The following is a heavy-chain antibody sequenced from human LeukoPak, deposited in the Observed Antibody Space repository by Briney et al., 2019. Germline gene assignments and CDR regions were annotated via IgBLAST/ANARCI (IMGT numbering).Heavy chain of an antibody. Sequence: GASVKVSCKASGGTFSSYAISWVRQAPGQGLEWMGGIIPIFGTANYAQKFQGRVTITANKSTSTAYMELSSLRSEDTAVYYCARVGRPWSPDAFDIWGQGTMVTVSS. J-gene: IGHJ3*02. V-gene: IGHV1-69*06. D-gene: IGHD2-8*01. CDR2: IIPIFGTA. CDR1: GGTFSSYA. CDR3: ARVGRPWSPDAFDI.